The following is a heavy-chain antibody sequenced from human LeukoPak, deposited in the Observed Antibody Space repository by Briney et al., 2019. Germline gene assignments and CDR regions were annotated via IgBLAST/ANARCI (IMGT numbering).Heavy chain of an antibody. J-gene: IGHJ6*03. CDR3: AREQSGRAYTYCQSPYYYSYMDV. D-gene: IGHD2-15*01. Sequence: SETLSLTCTVSGGSIRTDYWSWIRQPPGKGLEWIGHMYNSGSTNYNPSLKSRVIISVDTSKNQFSLKLSSVTAADTAVYYCAREQSGRAYTYCQSPYYYSYMDVWGKGTTVTVSS. CDR2: MYNSGST. V-gene: IGHV4-4*08. CDR1: GGSIRTDY.